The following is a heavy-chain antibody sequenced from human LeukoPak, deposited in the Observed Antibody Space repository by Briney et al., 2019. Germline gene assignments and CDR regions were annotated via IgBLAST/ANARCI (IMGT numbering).Heavy chain of an antibody. Sequence: SETLSLXCAVYGGSFSGYYWSWIRQPPGKGLEWIGEINHSGSTNYNPSLKSRVTISVDTSKNQFSLKLSSVTAADTAVYYCASSSYYGGDWGQGTLVTVSS. CDR3: ASSSYYGGD. CDR1: GGSFSGYY. D-gene: IGHD1-26*01. J-gene: IGHJ4*02. CDR2: INHSGST. V-gene: IGHV4-34*01.